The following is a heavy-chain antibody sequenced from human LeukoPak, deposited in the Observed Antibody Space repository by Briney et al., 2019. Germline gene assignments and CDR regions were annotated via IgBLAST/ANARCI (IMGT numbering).Heavy chain of an antibody. D-gene: IGHD1-26*01. Sequence: GGSLRLSCAASGFTFSSYAMSWVRQAPGKGLEWVSAISGSGGSTYYADSVKGRFTISRDNSKNTLYLQMSSLRAEDTAVYYCAKDHWALGGSYYYDYWGQGTLVTVSS. CDR3: AKDHWALGGSYYYDY. CDR2: ISGSGGST. J-gene: IGHJ4*02. V-gene: IGHV3-23*01. CDR1: GFTFSSYA.